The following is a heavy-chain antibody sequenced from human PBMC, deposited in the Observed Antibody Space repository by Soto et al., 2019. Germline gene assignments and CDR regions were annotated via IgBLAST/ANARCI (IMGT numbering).Heavy chain of an antibody. Sequence: QVQLVQSGAEVKKPGSSVKVSCKASGGTFGSYAISWVRQAPGQGLEWMGGIIPIPGTANYAQKFQGRVTIGADESTSTAYMELSSLRSEDTAAYYCARSQGSSTSLEIYYYYYYGMDVWGQGTTVTVSS. D-gene: IGHD2-2*01. V-gene: IGHV1-69*01. CDR3: ARSQGSSTSLEIYYYYYYGMDV. CDR1: GGTFGSYA. J-gene: IGHJ6*02. CDR2: IIPIPGTA.